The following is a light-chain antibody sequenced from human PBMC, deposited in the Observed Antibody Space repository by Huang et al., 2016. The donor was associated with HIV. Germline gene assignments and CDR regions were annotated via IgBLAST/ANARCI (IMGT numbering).Light chain of an antibody. CDR2: DTS. J-gene: IGKJ3*01. CDR3: QQRSNWPRFT. V-gene: IGKV3-11*01. CDR1: QSVSSS. Sequence: EIVLTQSPATLSLSPGERATLSCKASQSVSSSLAWYQQKPGQAPRLLIYDTSNRATCIPARFSGIEAGTDFTLTISSLEPEDFAVYYCQQRSNWPRFTFGPGTKVDIK.